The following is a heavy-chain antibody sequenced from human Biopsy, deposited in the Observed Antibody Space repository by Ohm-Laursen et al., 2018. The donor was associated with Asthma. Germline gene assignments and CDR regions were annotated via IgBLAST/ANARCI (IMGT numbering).Heavy chain of an antibody. CDR3: ASDFPKDYVRYNFQF. CDR1: GYSLTDLS. D-gene: IGHD4-17*01. J-gene: IGHJ4*02. CDR2: HDHEEGGT. V-gene: IGHV1-24*01. Sequence: KVSCKISGYSLTDLSMHWVRQAPGQGLEWMGGHDHEEGGTVSARRFQGRVTMTEDTSTDTAYMELSSLSSDDTAVYYCASDFPKDYVRYNFQFWGQGTLVTVSS.